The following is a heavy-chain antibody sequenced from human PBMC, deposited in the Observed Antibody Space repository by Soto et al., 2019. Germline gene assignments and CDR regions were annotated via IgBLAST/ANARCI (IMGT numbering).Heavy chain of an antibody. D-gene: IGHD1-20*01. CDR1: GGTFSSYT. J-gene: IGHJ4*02. Sequence: QVQLVQSGAEVKKPGSSVKVSCKASGGTFSSYTISWVRQAPGQGLEWMGRIIPILGIANYAQKFQGRVTITADKSTSTAYMELSSLISEDTAVYYCARAPNNWNSLHFDYWGQGTLVTVSS. V-gene: IGHV1-69*02. CDR3: ARAPNNWNSLHFDY. CDR2: IIPILGIA.